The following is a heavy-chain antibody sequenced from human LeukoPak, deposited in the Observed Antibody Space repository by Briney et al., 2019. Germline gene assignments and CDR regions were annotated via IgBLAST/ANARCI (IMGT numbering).Heavy chain of an antibody. D-gene: IGHD2-8*01. CDR3: ARVECTDGSCYTFDY. V-gene: IGHV4-39*07. Sequence: PSETLSLTCAVSGGSITSRTYYWGWIRQPPGKGLEWIGSIHYSGSTYLSPSLKSRVTISVDTSKNQFSLKLRSVTAADTAVYYCARVECTDGSCYTFDYWGQGTLVIVSS. CDR1: GGSITSRTYY. J-gene: IGHJ4*02. CDR2: IHYSGST.